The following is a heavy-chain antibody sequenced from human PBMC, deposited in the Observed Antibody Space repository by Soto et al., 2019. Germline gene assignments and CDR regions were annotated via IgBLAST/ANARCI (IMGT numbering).Heavy chain of an antibody. J-gene: IGHJ4*02. CDR2: IIPLFGTA. D-gene: IGHD2-15*01. Sequence: QVQLVQSGADVKKPGSSVKVSCQASGVTFSSETLGWVRQAPGQGLEWVGRIIPLFGTASYAQKFQGRVTITADESTSTVYMELSMLRSDDTAVYFCATELGENSGSPFDAWGQGTLVSVSS. CDR1: GVTFSSET. V-gene: IGHV1-69*18. CDR3: ATELGENSGSPFDA.